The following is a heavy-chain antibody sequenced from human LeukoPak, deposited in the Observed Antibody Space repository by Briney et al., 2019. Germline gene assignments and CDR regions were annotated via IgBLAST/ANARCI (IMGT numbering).Heavy chain of an antibody. CDR2: IKQDGSEK. D-gene: IGHD3-10*01. Sequence: GGSLRLSCAASGFTFSSYWMSWVRQAPGKGLEWVANIKQDGSEKYYVDSVKGRFTISRDNAKNSLYLQMNSLRAEDTAFYYCTRGAGSGYYFYMDVWGKGTTVTVSS. J-gene: IGHJ6*03. CDR1: GFTFSSYW. V-gene: IGHV3-7*03. CDR3: TRGAGSGYYFYMDV.